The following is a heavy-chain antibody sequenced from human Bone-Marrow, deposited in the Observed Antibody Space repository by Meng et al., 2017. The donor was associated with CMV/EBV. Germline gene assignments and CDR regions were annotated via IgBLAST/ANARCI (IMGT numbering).Heavy chain of an antibody. Sequence: GESLKISCAASGFTFSSYWMHWVRQAPGKGLVWVSRINSDGSSTSYADSVKGRLTISRDNAKNTLYLQMNSLRAEDTAVYYCAKMYCSSTSCVGNWFDPWGQGTLVTVSS. V-gene: IGHV3-74*01. CDR3: AKMYCSSTSCVGNWFDP. CDR1: GFTFSSYW. D-gene: IGHD2-2*01. J-gene: IGHJ5*02. CDR2: INSDGSST.